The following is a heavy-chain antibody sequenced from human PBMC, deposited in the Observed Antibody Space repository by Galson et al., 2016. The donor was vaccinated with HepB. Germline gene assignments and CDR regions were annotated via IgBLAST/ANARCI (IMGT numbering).Heavy chain of an antibody. J-gene: IGHJ1*01. CDR1: GFTFSNYA. Sequence: SLRLSCAASGFTFSNYAIYWVRQAPGKGLEWVALISDDGSKKYYADSVKGRFTISRDNSKNTLYVQMNSLRAEDTAVYYCAKEGEYCGGDCYSGYFQHWGQGTLVTGSS. CDR2: ISDDGSKK. CDR3: AKEGEYCGGDCYSGYFQH. V-gene: IGHV3-30*04. D-gene: IGHD2-21*02.